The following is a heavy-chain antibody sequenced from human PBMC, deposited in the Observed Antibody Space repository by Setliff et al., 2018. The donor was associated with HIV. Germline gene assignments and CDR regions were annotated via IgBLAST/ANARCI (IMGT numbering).Heavy chain of an antibody. CDR2: INTGNGNT. J-gene: IGHJ4*02. D-gene: IGHD3-3*02. Sequence: ASVKVSCKASGYTFTKYAMHWVRQAPGQRLEWMGWINTGNGNTKYSQKFQGRVTITRDTSASTVYMELSSLRSEDTAVYYCTRGGISDYWGQGTLVTVSS. CDR1: GYTFTKYA. V-gene: IGHV1-3*04. CDR3: TRGGISDY.